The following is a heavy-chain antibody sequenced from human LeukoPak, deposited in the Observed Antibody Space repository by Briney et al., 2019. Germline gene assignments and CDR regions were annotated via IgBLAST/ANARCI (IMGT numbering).Heavy chain of an antibody. J-gene: IGHJ4*02. D-gene: IGHD4-11*01. V-gene: IGHV4-59*01. Sequence: PSETLSLTCTVSGGSISSYYWSWIRQPPGKGLEWIGYIYYSGSTNYNPSLKSRVTISVDTSKNQFSLKLSSVTAADTAVYYCARGLTPYSNLVVGYWGQGTLVTVSS. CDR1: GGSISSYY. CDR2: IYYSGST. CDR3: ARGLTPYSNLVVGY.